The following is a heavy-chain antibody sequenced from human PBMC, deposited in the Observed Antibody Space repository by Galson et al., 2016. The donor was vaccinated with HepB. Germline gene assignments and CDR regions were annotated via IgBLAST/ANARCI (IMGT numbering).Heavy chain of an antibody. CDR1: GGSFSSYY. V-gene: IGHV4-34*01. J-gene: IGHJ4*02. CDR3: ARGRGVSAFPGFYFDY. CDR2: INHSGST. Sequence: EPLSLTCAVYGGSFSSYYWSWIRQPPGKGLEWIGEINHSGSTNYNPSLKSRVTISVDTSKNQFSLKLSSVTAADTAVYYCARGRGVSAFPGFYFDYWGQGTLVTVSS. D-gene: IGHD3-9*01.